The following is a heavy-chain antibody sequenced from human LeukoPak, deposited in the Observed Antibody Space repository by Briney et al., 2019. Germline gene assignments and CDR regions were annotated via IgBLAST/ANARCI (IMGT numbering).Heavy chain of an antibody. J-gene: IGHJ4*02. V-gene: IGHV3-74*01. Sequence: PGGSLRLSCAASGFTFNSYWMHWVRQAPGKGLVWVLRISTDGRSTNYADSVKGRFTISRDNAKNALYLQMNSLRVEDTAVYYCVRGMGDWGQGTLVTVSS. CDR1: GFTFNSYW. D-gene: IGHD1-26*01. CDR2: ISTDGRST. CDR3: VRGMGD.